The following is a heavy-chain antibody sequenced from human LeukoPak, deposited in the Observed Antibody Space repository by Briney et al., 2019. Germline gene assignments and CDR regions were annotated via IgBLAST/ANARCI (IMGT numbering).Heavy chain of an antibody. Sequence: SVKVSCKASGGTFSSYAISWVRQAPGQGLEWMGGIIPLFGTANYAQKFQGRVTITADESTSAAYMELSSLRSEDTAVYYCHLGGSWYGRDAFDIWGQGTMVTVSS. CDR1: GGTFSSYA. CDR2: IIPLFGTA. V-gene: IGHV1-69*13. D-gene: IGHD6-13*01. CDR3: HLGGSWYGRDAFDI. J-gene: IGHJ3*02.